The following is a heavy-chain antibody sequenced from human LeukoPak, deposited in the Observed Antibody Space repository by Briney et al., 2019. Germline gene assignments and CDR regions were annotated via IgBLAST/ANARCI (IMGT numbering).Heavy chain of an antibody. CDR1: GYTFTAYY. CDR2: INPNSGGT. D-gene: IGHD3-16*02. Sequence: ASVKVSCKASGYTFTAYYMYWVRQAPGQGLEWMGYINPNSGGTNFPQKFQGRVTMTRDTSISTAYLELSSLRSDDTAVYYCARGSWYYYYMDVWGKGTTVTVSS. J-gene: IGHJ6*03. V-gene: IGHV1-2*02. CDR3: ARGSWYYYYMDV.